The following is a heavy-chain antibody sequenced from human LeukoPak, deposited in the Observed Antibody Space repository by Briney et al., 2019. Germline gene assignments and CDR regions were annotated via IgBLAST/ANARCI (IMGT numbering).Heavy chain of an antibody. CDR2: IYYSGST. CDR3: ARDGRVPSFDY. D-gene: IGHD5/OR15-5a*01. CDR1: GGSISSSSYY. J-gene: IGHJ4*02. V-gene: IGHV4-39*07. Sequence: RASETLSLTCTVSGGSISSSSYYWGWIRQPPGKGLEWIGSIYYSGSTYYNPSLKSRVTISVDTSKNQFSLKLSSVTAADTAVYYCARDGRVPSFDYWGQGTLVTVSS.